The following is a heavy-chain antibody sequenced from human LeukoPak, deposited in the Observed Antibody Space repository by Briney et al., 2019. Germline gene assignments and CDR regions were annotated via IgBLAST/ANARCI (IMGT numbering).Heavy chain of an antibody. CDR2: IIPILGIA. Sequence: SVKVSCKASGGTFSSYAISWVRQAPGQGLEWMGRIIPILGIANYAQKFQGRVTITADTSTSTVYMELSSLRSEETAVYYCARDQGLTAPPPYGLDVWGQGTTVIVSS. V-gene: IGHV1-69*04. D-gene: IGHD4/OR15-4a*01. CDR3: ARDQGLTAPPPYGLDV. J-gene: IGHJ6*02. CDR1: GGTFSSYA.